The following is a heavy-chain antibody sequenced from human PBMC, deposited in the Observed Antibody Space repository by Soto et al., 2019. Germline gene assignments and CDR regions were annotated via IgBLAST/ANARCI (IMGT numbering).Heavy chain of an antibody. CDR1: GGSIRSCA. V-gene: IGHV1-69*06. CDR2: IIPIFGTA. CDR3: ARSYDSSGYYYDWQDDAFDI. Sequence: GAPAKLSCKASGGSIRSCAISWVRQAPGQGLEWMGGIIPIFGTANYAQKFQGRVTITADKSTSTAYMELSSLRSEDTAVYYCARSYDSSGYYYDWQDDAFDIWGQGTMVTVSS. D-gene: IGHD3-22*01. J-gene: IGHJ3*02.